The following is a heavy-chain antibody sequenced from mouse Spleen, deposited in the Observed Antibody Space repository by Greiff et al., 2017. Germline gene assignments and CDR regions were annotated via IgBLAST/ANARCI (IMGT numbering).Heavy chain of an antibody. CDR2: INPNNGGT. Sequence: EVQLQESGPELVKPGPSVSMSCTASGYTFTDYNMHWVKQSHGKSLEWIGYINPNNGGTSYNQKFKGQATLTVNKSSNIAYMELRSLTSEDSAVYYYARAYYGNYDYWGQGTTLTVSS. CDR1: GYTFTDYN. J-gene: IGHJ2*01. CDR3: ARAYYGNYDY. D-gene: IGHD2-10*01. V-gene: IGHV1-22*01.